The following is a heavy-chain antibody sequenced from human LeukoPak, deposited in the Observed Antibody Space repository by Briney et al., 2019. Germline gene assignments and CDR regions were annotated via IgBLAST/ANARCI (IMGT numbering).Heavy chain of an antibody. CDR1: GGSISSYY. CDR3: ASGRGTTVTPFDY. CDR2: IYYSGST. V-gene: IGHV4-59*01. D-gene: IGHD4-17*01. Sequence: SETLSLTCTVSGGSISSYYWSWIRQPPGKGLEWIGYIYYSGSTNYNPSLKSRVTISVDTSKNRFSLKLSSVTAADTAVYYCASGRGTTVTPFDYWGQGTLVTVSS. J-gene: IGHJ4*02.